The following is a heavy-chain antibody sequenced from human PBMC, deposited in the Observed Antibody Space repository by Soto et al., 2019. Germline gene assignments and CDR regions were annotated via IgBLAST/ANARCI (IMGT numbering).Heavy chain of an antibody. CDR1: GYTFTSHA. CDR2: INAGNGNT. CDR3: ARDTGDGTFDF. Sequence: ASVKFSCKASGYTFTSHAMHWVRQAPGQRLEWMGWINAGNGNTKYSQKFQDRVTISRDTSASTAYMELTSLRSEDTAVYYCARDTGDGTFDFWGQGTLVTVSS. V-gene: IGHV1-3*01. D-gene: IGHD7-27*01. J-gene: IGHJ4*02.